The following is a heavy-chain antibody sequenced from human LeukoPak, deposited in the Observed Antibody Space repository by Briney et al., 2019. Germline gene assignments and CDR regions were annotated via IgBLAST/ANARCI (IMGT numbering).Heavy chain of an antibody. Sequence: PGGSLRLSCAASGFTFDDYAMHWVRQAPGKGLEWVSGISWNSGSIGYADSVKGRFTISRDNAKNSLYLQMNSLRAEDTALYYCAKGPWLESPAIDYWGQGTLVTVSS. CDR1: GFTFDDYA. CDR3: AKGPWLESPAIDY. J-gene: IGHJ4*02. V-gene: IGHV3-9*01. D-gene: IGHD6-19*01. CDR2: ISWNSGSI.